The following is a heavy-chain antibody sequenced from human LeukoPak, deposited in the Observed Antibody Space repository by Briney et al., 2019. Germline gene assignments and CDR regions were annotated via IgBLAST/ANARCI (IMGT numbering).Heavy chain of an antibody. CDR2: ISSSSSTI. CDR3: ARAYQLLENRDYYGMDV. J-gene: IGHJ6*02. CDR1: GFTFSSYS. Sequence: GGSLRLSCAASGFTFSSYSMNWVRQAPGKGLEWVSYISSSSSTIYYADSVKGRFTISRDNAKNSLYLQMNSLRAEDTAVYYCARAYQLLENRDYYGMDVWGQGATVTVSS. V-gene: IGHV3-48*04. D-gene: IGHD2-2*01.